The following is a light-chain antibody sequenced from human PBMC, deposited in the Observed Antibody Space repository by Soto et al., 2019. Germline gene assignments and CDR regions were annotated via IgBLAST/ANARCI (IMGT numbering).Light chain of an antibody. CDR1: QSINTW. Sequence: DIPMTQSPSTLSASVGDRITITCRASQSINTWLAWYQQKPGEAPKLLIYEGSTLEREVPSRFSGSGSGTDFVHTISRLQPDDFATFYCQQYKTYPRTFGHGTKVEVK. J-gene: IGKJ1*01. V-gene: IGKV1-5*03. CDR3: QQYKTYPRT. CDR2: EGS.